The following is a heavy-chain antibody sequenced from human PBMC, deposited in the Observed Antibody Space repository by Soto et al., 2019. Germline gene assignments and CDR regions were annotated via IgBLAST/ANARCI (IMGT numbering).Heavy chain of an antibody. J-gene: IGHJ6*02. CDR3: AKQQGSGTAYYYSMDV. CDR1: GFTFSSYA. V-gene: IGHV3-23*01. CDR2: ISGSGGSA. Sequence: EVQLLESGGGLVQPGGSLRLSCAASGFTFSSYAMSWVRQAPGKGLEWVSTISGSGGSAYYADSAKGRFTISRDNSKNTLYLQMNSLRAEDTAVYYCAKQQGSGTAYYYSMDVWGQGTTVTVSS. D-gene: IGHD3-10*01.